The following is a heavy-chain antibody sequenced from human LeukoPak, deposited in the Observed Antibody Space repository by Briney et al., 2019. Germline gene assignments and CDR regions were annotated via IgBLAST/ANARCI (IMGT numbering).Heavy chain of an antibody. D-gene: IGHD1-26*01. V-gene: IGHV3-48*01. CDR3: AREGVGAYDY. CDR1: GFTFTTYA. CDR2: ISSSSSTI. J-gene: IGHJ4*02. Sequence: GGSLRLSCTASGFTFTTYAMTWVRQAPGKGLEWVSYISSSSSTIYYADSVKGRFTISRDNAKNSLYLQMNSLRAEDTAVYYCAREGVGAYDYWGQGTLVTVSS.